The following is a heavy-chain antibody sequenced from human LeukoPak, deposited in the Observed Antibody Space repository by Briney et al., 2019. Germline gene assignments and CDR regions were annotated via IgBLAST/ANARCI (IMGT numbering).Heavy chain of an antibody. V-gene: IGHV3-11*03. Sequence: GGSLRLSCAASGFTFSDYYMSWLRQAPGKGLEWVSYISSSSSHTHYADSVKGRFTISRDNGKNSVYLQMNSLRADDTAVYYCARQDLWQHCDSWGQGALVTVSS. J-gene: IGHJ4*02. CDR1: GFTFSDYY. CDR2: ISSSSSHT. CDR3: ARQDLWQHCDS. D-gene: IGHD2-21*01.